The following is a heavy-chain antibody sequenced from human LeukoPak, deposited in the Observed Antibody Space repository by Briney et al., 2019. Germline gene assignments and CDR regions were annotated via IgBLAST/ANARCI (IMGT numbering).Heavy chain of an antibody. CDR1: GFSFRSYI. CDR2: MSYDGSHT. D-gene: IGHD2-15*01. V-gene: IGHV3-30*04. CDR3: TRVVGKLYCSGGACYSRGAFDY. Sequence: GGSLRLSCAASGFSFRSYIIQWVRQAPGKGLEWVAFMSYDGSHTYYADSVKGRFTISRDNSKNTLYLRMNSLRDEDTAVYYCTRVVGKLYCSGGACYSRGAFDYWGQGTLVTVSS. J-gene: IGHJ4*02.